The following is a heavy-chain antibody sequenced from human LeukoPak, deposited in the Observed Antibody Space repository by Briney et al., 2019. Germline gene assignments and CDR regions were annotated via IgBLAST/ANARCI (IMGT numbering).Heavy chain of an antibody. V-gene: IGHV4-31*03. CDR1: GGSISSGGSY. D-gene: IGHD1-26*01. CDR2: IYYSGST. CDR3: ARGWELPWFDP. Sequence: SQTLSLTCTVSGGSISSGGSYWSWIRQHPGKGLEWIGYIYYSGSTNYNPSLKSRVTISVDTSKNQFSLKLSSVTAADTAVYYCARGWELPWFDPWGQGTLVTVSS. J-gene: IGHJ5*02.